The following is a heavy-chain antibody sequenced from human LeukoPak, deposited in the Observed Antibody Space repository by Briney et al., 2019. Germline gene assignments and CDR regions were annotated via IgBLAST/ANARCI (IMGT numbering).Heavy chain of an antibody. J-gene: IGHJ4*02. CDR3: ARKYSSGWQEDY. D-gene: IGHD6-19*01. CDR2: IYTSGST. V-gene: IGHV4-4*08. CDR1: GGSFSGYY. Sequence: SETLSLTCAVYGGSFSGYYWSWIRQPPGKGLKWIGRIYTSGSTNYNPSLKSRVTISVDTSKNQFSLKLSSVTAADTAVYYCARKYSSGWQEDYWGQGTLVTVSS.